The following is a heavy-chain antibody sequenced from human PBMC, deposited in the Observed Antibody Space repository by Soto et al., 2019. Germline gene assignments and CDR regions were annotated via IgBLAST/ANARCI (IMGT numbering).Heavy chain of an antibody. Sequence: DVRLLESGGGLVQPGGSLRLSCAASGFTFSSYSMSWVRQAPGKGLEWVSTIGTSASTYYGDSVRSRFTISIDNSSNTLYLQLNSVRAEDTAVYNCAAITIDCTSSEGLWGQGTLVTVSS. D-gene: IGHD2-8*01. J-gene: IGHJ4*02. CDR3: AAITIDCTSSEGL. CDR1: GFTFSSYS. CDR2: IGTSAST. V-gene: IGHV3-23*01.